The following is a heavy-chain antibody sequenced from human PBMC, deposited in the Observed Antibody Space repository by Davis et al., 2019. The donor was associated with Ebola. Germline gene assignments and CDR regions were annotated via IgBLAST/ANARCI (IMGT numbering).Heavy chain of an antibody. V-gene: IGHV3-33*08. CDR2: VWFDGSNV. Sequence: GESLKISCAASGFTFSGSAVHWVRQAPGKGLEWVAGVWFDGSNVDYGSSVKGRFTISRDNSQSTLYLQMNSLLVDDTAIYSCARDRDYGCRGRDGRCYKFDGMDVWGQGTAVTVSS. CDR3: ARDRDYGCRGRDGRCYKFDGMDV. CDR1: GFTFSGSA. D-gene: IGHD2-21*01. J-gene: IGHJ6*02.